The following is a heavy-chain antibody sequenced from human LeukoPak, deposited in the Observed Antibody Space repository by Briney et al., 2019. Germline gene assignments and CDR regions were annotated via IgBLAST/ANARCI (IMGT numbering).Heavy chain of an antibody. CDR3: TTGTY. Sequence: PGGSLRLSCAASGFTFSNPWMSWVRQAPGKGLEWVGRIRSKTDGGTADYAAPVKDRIIISRDDSKNTLYLQMNSLKNEDTAVYYCTTGTYWGQGTPVTVSS. CDR2: IRSKTDGGTA. CDR1: GFTFSNPW. V-gene: IGHV3-15*01. J-gene: IGHJ4*02.